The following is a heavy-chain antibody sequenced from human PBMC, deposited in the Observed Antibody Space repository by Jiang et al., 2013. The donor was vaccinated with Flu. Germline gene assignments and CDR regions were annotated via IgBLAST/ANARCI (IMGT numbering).Heavy chain of an antibody. J-gene: IGHJ3*01. D-gene: IGHD3-10*01. V-gene: IGHV1-2*02. CDR1: GYTFSGYF. CDR3: AKEVSRGFVRPFDV. CDR2: INPSTGST. Sequence: SGAEVKKAGASVRVSCKSSGYTFSGYFLHWVRQAPGQGLEWMGWINPSTGSTSYAQNFEGRVTMTRDTSISTAYMELSRLRSDDSAMYYCAKEVSRGFVRPFDVWGQGTWVTVSS.